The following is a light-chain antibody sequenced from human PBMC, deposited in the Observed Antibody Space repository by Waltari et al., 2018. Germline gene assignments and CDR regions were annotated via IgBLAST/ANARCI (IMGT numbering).Light chain of an antibody. CDR3: GQGTHLPFT. J-gene: IGKJ3*01. V-gene: IGKV2-30*02. CDR2: EVS. CDR1: QSLVHSNGNTY. Sequence: TPGQPASISCRSSQSLVHSNGNTYLSWYQQKPGQPPRRLIYEVSNQDSGVPDRFSGSGAGTDFTPKISRVEAEDVGVYYCGQGTHLPFTFGPGTKLDIK.